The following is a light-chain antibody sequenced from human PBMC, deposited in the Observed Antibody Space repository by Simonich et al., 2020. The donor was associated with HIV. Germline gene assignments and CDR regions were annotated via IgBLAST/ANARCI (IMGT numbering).Light chain of an antibody. CDR2: GAS. CDR1: QSISNN. Sequence: EIVMTQPPATLSVSPGESATLSCRASQSISNNLAWYQQKPGQAPRLLIYGASTRATGIPARFSGSGSGTEFTLTVSSLQSEDFAVYYCQQYNYWYTFGQGTKLEIK. CDR3: QQYNYWYT. V-gene: IGKV3-15*01. J-gene: IGKJ2*01.